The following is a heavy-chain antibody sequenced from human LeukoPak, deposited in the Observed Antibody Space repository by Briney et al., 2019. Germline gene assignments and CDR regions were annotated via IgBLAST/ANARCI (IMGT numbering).Heavy chain of an antibody. J-gene: IGHJ4*02. CDR1: EFTFSDYY. CDR2: ISSSSSYT. Sequence: PGGSLRLSCAASEFTFSDYYMSWIRQAPGRGLEWVSYISSSSSYTGYADSVKGRFTISRDNAKNSLFLQMNSLRAEDTAVYYCARDKYTYGHYLDYWGQGTLVTVSS. D-gene: IGHD5-18*01. V-gene: IGHV3-11*05. CDR3: ARDKYTYGHYLDY.